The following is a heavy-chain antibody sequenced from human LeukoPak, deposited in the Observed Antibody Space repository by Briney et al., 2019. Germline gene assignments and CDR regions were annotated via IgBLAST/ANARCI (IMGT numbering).Heavy chain of an antibody. CDR3: AMGYYYDSSGYAFDI. CDR2: MNPNSGNT. D-gene: IGHD3-22*01. J-gene: IGHJ3*02. Sequence: GASVKVSCKASGYTFTSYDINWVRQATGQGLEWMGWMNPNSGNTGYAQKFQGRVTMTEHTSTDTAYMELSSLRSEDTAVYYCAMGYYYDSSGYAFDIWGQGTMVTVSS. V-gene: IGHV1-8*01. CDR1: GYTFTSYD.